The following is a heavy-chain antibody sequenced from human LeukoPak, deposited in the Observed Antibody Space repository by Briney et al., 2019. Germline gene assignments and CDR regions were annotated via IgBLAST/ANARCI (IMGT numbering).Heavy chain of an antibody. J-gene: IGHJ4*02. D-gene: IGHD6-13*01. CDR2: ISYDGSNK. Sequence: PGRSLRLSCAASGFTFSSYAMHWVRQAPGKGLEWVAVISYDGSNKYYADSVKGRFTISRDNSKNTLYLQMNSLRAEDTAVYYCARHWVWPMAAAQFDYWGQGTLVTVSS. V-gene: IGHV3-30*01. CDR1: GFTFSSYA. CDR3: ARHWVWPMAAAQFDY.